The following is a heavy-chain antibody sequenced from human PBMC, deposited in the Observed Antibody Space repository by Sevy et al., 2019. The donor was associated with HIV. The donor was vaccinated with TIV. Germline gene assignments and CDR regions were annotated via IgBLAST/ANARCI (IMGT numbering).Heavy chain of an antibody. CDR1: GGSFSGYY. Sequence: SETLSLTCVVYGGSFSGYYWSWIRQPPGKGREWIGEINHSGSTNYNPSLKSRVTISADTSKNQFSLKLSSVTAADTAVYYCATRRGHLSFDYWGQGTLVTVSS. CDR2: INHSGST. J-gene: IGHJ4*02. V-gene: IGHV4-34*01. CDR3: ATRRGHLSFDY.